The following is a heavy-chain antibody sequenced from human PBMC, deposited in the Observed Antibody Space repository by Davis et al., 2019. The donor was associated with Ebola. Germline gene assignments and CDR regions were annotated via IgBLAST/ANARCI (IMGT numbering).Heavy chain of an antibody. D-gene: IGHD4-17*01. CDR1: GGSISSYY. Sequence: MPSETLSLTCTVSGGSISSYYWSWIRQPPGKGLEWIGYIYYSGSTNYNPSLKSRVTISVDTSKNQFSLKLSSVTAADTAVYYCARRTVTKNFDYWDQGTLVTVSS. CDR2: IYYSGST. CDR3: ARRTVTKNFDY. J-gene: IGHJ4*02. V-gene: IGHV4-59*08.